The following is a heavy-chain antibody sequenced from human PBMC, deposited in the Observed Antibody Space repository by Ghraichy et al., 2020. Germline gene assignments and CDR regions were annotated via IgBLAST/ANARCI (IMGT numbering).Heavy chain of an antibody. CDR3: VIGPHRAAADTQ. Sequence: GGSLRLSCADSGFTFSSYWMSWVRQAPGKGLEWVANINEDGSGKYYVDSVKGRFTTSRDNAKNSLYLQMNSLRAEDTAVYYCVIGPHRAAADTQWGQGTLVIVSS. D-gene: IGHD6-13*01. J-gene: IGHJ4*02. CDR1: GFTFSSYW. V-gene: IGHV3-7*03. CDR2: INEDGSGK.